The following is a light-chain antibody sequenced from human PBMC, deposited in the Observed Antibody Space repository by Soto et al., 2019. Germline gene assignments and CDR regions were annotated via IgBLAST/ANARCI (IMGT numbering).Light chain of an antibody. V-gene: IGKV1-27*01. CDR2: SAS. Sequence: DIQMTQSPSSLSASVGDRVTITCRASQDISVYLARYQQKPGKVPKLLIYSASTVQSGVPSRFSGSGSGTDFTLTISSLQPEDVATYSCQKFNTSPLTFGQETRLEIK. CDR3: QKFNTSPLT. CDR1: QDISVY. J-gene: IGKJ5*01.